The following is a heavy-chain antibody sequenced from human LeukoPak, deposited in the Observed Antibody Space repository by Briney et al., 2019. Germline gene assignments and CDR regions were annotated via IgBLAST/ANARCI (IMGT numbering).Heavy chain of an antibody. CDR1: GYTFTSYY. J-gene: IGHJ6*02. V-gene: IGHV1-46*01. D-gene: IGHD2-2*01. Sequence: ASVKVSCKASGYTFTSYYMHWVRQAPGQALEWMGIINPSGGSTSYAQKFQGRVTMTRDTSTSTVYQELSSLRSEDTAVYYCARGPNIDIVVVPAATIYGMDVWGQGTTVTVSS. CDR3: ARGPNIDIVVVPAATIYGMDV. CDR2: INPSGGST.